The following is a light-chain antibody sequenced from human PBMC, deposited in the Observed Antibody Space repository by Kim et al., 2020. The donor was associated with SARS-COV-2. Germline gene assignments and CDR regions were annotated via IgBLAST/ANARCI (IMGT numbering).Light chain of an antibody. CDR2: DRN. J-gene: IGLJ3*02. Sequence: PGGTVTLTCGSSTGAVTSGHYPYWFQQKPGQAPRTLIYDRNNKHSWTPARFSGSLLGGKAALTLSGAQPEDEAEYYCLLSYSGTWVFGGGTKLTVL. CDR3: LLSYSGTWV. V-gene: IGLV7-46*01. CDR1: TGAVTSGHY.